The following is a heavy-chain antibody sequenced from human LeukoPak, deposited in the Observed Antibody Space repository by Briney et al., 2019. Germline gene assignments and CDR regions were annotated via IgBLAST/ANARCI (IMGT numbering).Heavy chain of an antibody. V-gene: IGHV4-59*01. J-gene: IGHJ4*02. CDR1: GGSISSYY. CDR2: IYYSGST. D-gene: IGHD1-26*01. CDR3: ARGGLPPYYFDY. Sequence: PSETLSLTCTVSGGSISSYYWSWIRQPPGKGLEWIGYIYYSGSTNYNPSLKSRVTISVDTSKNQFSLKLSSVTAAATAVYYCARGGLPPYYFDYWGQGTLVTVSS.